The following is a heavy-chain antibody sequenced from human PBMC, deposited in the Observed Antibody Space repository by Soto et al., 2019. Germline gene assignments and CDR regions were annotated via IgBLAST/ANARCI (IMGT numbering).Heavy chain of an antibody. D-gene: IGHD6-25*01. CDR3: ARLGGTSPYYFDF. V-gene: IGHV3-21*01. CDR2: ISPSSSYI. CDR1: GFTFTTYT. J-gene: IGHJ4*02. Sequence: QLVESGGGLVKPGGSLRLSCAASGFTFTTYTMTWVRQTPGKGLEWVSNISPSSSYIFYADSLKGRFTISRDNAKNSLYLLMNSLRAEDTAVYYCARLGGTSPYYFDFWGQGTLVTVSS.